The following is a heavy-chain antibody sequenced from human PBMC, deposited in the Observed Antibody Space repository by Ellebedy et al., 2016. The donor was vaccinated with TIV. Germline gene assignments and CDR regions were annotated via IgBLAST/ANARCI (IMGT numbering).Heavy chain of an antibody. Sequence: GESLKISXAASGFTFSSYAMSWVRQAPGKGLEWVSAISGSGGSTYYADSVKGRFTISRDNAKNSLYLQMNSLRAEDTALYYCAKDYSPILVVPAAMVEYYYYGMDVWGQGTTVTVSS. CDR1: GFTFSSYA. CDR2: ISGSGGST. J-gene: IGHJ6*02. D-gene: IGHD2-2*01. CDR3: AKDYSPILVVPAAMVEYYYYGMDV. V-gene: IGHV3-23*01.